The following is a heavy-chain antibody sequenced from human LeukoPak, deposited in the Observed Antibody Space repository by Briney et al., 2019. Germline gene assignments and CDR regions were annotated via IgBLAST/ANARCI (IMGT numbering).Heavy chain of an antibody. Sequence: ASVKVSCKASGGTFSSYAISWVRQAPGQGLEWMGRIIPILGIANYAQKFQGRVTITADRSTSTAYMELSSLRSEDTAVYYCARARRSGYSYSYYYYYGMDAWGQGTTVTVSS. CDR2: IIPILGIA. J-gene: IGHJ6*02. D-gene: IGHD5-18*01. CDR1: GGTFSSYA. V-gene: IGHV1-69*04. CDR3: ARARRSGYSYSYYYYYGMDA.